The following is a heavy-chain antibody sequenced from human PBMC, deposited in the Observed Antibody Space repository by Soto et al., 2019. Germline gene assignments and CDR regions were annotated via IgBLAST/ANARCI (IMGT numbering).Heavy chain of an antibody. D-gene: IGHD4-17*01. J-gene: IGHJ4*02. Sequence: QVQLVESGGGVVQPGRSLRLSCAASGFTFSSYAMHWVRQAPGKGLEWVAVISYDGSNKYYADSVKGRFTISRDKSKNTLYLQMNSLRAEDTAVYYCARDPTTVVTSGKYDYWGQGTLVTVSS. CDR1: GFTFSSYA. CDR3: ARDPTTVVTSGKYDY. V-gene: IGHV3-30-3*01. CDR2: ISYDGSNK.